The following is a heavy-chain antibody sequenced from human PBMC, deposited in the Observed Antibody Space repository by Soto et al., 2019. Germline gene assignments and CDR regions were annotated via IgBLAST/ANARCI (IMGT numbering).Heavy chain of an antibody. Sequence: ASVKVSCKASGGTFSSYAISWVRQAPGQGLEWMGGIIPIFGTANYAQKFQGRVTITADESTSTAYMELSSLRSEDTAVYYCARDLHYYGSGSRGLRGIYYYYGMDVWGQGTTVTVSS. D-gene: IGHD3-10*01. CDR3: ARDLHYYGSGSRGLRGIYYYYGMDV. J-gene: IGHJ6*02. CDR2: IIPIFGTA. V-gene: IGHV1-69*13. CDR1: GGTFSSYA.